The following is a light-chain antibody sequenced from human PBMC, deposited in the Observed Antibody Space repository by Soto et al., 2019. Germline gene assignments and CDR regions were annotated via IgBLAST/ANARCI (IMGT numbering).Light chain of an antibody. Sequence: ELVMTQSPAALSLSPGETVTLSCRASQAIATSLAWYQHKPGQAPRLLIYGASTRATGVPDRFSGGGSETEFTLTISGLQSEDFAIYDCQHYTGWPLLGGGTKVEFK. CDR3: QHYTGWPL. J-gene: IGKJ4*01. CDR2: GAS. CDR1: QAIATS. V-gene: IGKV3-15*01.